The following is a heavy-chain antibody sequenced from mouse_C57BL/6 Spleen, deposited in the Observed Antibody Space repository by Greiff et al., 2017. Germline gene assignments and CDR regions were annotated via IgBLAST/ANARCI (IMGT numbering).Heavy chain of an antibody. V-gene: IGHV1-55*01. CDR2: IYPGSGST. Sequence: QVQLQQPGAELVKPGASVKMSCKASGYTFTSYWITWVKQRPGQGLEWIGDIYPGSGSTNDNEKFKSKATLTLDTSSSTAYMQLSSLTSEDSAVYYCAREEGYSTTVEGDAMDYWGQGTSVTVSS. CDR3: AREEGYSTTVEGDAMDY. D-gene: IGHD1-1*01. CDR1: GYTFTSYW. J-gene: IGHJ4*01.